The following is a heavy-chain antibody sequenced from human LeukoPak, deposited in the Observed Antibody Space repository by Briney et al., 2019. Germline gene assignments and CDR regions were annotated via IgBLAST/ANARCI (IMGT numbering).Heavy chain of an antibody. V-gene: IGHV4-59*01. CDR3: ARADASMLQLY. J-gene: IGHJ4*02. Sequence: SETLSLTCTVSGGSISSYYWSWIRQPPGKGREWIGYIYYSGSTNYNPSLKSRVTISVDTSKNQFSLKLSSVTAADTAVYYCARADASMLQLYWGQGTLVTVSS. CDR1: GGSISSYY. CDR2: IYYSGST. D-gene: IGHD2/OR15-2a*01.